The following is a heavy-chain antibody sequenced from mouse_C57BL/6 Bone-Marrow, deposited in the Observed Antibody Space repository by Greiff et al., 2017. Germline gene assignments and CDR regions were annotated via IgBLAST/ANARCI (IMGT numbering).Heavy chain of an antibody. Sequence: QVQLQQPGTELVKPGASVKLSCKASGYTFTSYWMHWVKQRPGQGLEWIGNINPSNGGTNYNEKFKSKATLSVDKSSSTAYMQLSSLTSEDSAVYYCARNSMITTEYYYAMDYWGQGTSVTVSS. V-gene: IGHV1-53*01. CDR3: ARNSMITTEYYYAMDY. CDR1: GYTFTSYW. D-gene: IGHD2-4*01. J-gene: IGHJ4*01. CDR2: INPSNGGT.